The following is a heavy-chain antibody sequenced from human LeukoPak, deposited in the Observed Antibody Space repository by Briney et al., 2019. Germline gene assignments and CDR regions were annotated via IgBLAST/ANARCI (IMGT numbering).Heavy chain of an antibody. CDR3: ARDQGYDILTGYYSW. V-gene: IGHV1-2*02. J-gene: IGHJ4*02. CDR1: GYTFTGYY. Sequence: ASVKVSCKASGYTFTGYYMHWVRQAPGQGLEWMGWINPNSGGTNYAQKLQGRVTMTTDTSTSTAYMELRSLRSDDTAVYYCARDQGYDILTGYYSWWGQGTLVTVSS. D-gene: IGHD3-9*01. CDR2: INPNSGGT.